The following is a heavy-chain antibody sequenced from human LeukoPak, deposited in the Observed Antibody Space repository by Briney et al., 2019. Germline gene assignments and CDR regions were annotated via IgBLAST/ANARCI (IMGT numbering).Heavy chain of an antibody. CDR3: AGGITMVRGVNVWFDP. CDR1: GGTFSSYA. CDR2: ISAYNGNT. Sequence: GASVKVSCKASGGTFSSYAISWVRQAPGQGLEWMGWISAYNGNTNYAQKLQGRVTMTTDTSTSTAYMELRSLRSDDTAVYYCAGGITMVRGVNVWFDPWGQGTLVTVSS. V-gene: IGHV1-18*01. J-gene: IGHJ5*02. D-gene: IGHD3-10*01.